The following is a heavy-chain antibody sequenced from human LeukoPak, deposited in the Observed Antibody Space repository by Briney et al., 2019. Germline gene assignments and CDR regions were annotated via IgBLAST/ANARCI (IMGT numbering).Heavy chain of an antibody. CDR2: SHRSGGT. D-gene: IGHD3-9*01. CDR3: VFFFKQKTAYEILTRTGAFDI. Sequence: PSETLALTCAGDGGSFSGYYWSWIRQPPGKMLEWIGASHRSGGTNYNPSVKSRVTILVDTSKNQFSLKLSSVTAADTAVYYCVFFFKQKTAYEILTRTGAFDIWGQGTMVTVSS. J-gene: IGHJ3*02. CDR1: GGSFSGYY. V-gene: IGHV4-34*01.